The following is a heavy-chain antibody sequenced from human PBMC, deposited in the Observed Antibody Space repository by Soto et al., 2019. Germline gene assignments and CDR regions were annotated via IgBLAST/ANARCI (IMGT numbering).Heavy chain of an antibody. D-gene: IGHD3-9*01. Sequence: SETLSLTCSVSGGSISNYYWGWIRQSPEKGLEWIGYLHQTGRTEHNPSLRSRVTMSLDTAKNQLSLKLSSVTAADTAVYYCTRESYDSLTRYALDYWGQGTRVTSP. CDR3: TRESYDSLTRYALDY. V-gene: IGHV4-59*01. J-gene: IGHJ4*02. CDR1: GGSISNYY. CDR2: LHQTGRT.